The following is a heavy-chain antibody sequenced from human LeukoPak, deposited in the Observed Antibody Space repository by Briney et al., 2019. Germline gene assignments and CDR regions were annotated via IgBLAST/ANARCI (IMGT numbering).Heavy chain of an antibody. V-gene: IGHV3-23*01. J-gene: IGHJ4*02. Sequence: GGSLRLSCAASGFTFSNHAMNWVRQAPGKGLEWVSIISGSGTVTYYADSVKGRFTISRDNSKNTLHLQMSSLRAEDSAVYYCAKDRIGVATPKAYFDYWGQGTLVTVSS. CDR3: AKDRIGVATPKAYFDY. CDR1: GFTFSNHA. CDR2: ISGSGTVT. D-gene: IGHD6-19*01.